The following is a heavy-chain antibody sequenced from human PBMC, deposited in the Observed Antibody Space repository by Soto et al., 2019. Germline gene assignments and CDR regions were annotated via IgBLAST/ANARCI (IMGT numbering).Heavy chain of an antibody. Sequence: QVNLVQSGAEVKKPGASVKVSCKASGYNFNGYYIHWVRQAPGQGLEWMGWMNPNTGGANYAQKFQGKVIMTTDTSISTAYLELRSVPSDDTAVYYCAKVISTIGSKQWLAQTKHQALDYWGQGTLVTVSS. D-gene: IGHD6-19*01. J-gene: IGHJ4*02. CDR2: MNPNTGGA. CDR3: AKVISTIGSKQWLAQTKHQALDY. V-gene: IGHV1-2*02. CDR1: GYNFNGYY.